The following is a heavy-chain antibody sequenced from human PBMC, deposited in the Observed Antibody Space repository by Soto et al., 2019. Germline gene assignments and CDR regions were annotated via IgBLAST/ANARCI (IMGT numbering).Heavy chain of an antibody. J-gene: IGHJ6*02. CDR2: IFNSGTI. V-gene: IGHV4-59*02. Sequence: QVELQESGPGLVKPSETLSLACSVFGASVNSYYWSWVRQSPGRGVEWIGHIFNSGTIHYNPSLKSRDNMSVDSSKNQVALKMSSVTAAETAIYYCGRDLLATASARWYFYYGLDVWGQGTAVTVSS. CDR3: GRDLLATASARWYFYYGLDV. CDR1: GASVNSYY. D-gene: IGHD3-3*02.